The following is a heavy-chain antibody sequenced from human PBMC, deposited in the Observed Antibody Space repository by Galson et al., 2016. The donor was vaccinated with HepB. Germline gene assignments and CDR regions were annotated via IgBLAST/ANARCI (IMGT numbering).Heavy chain of an antibody. J-gene: IGHJ4*02. Sequence: SLRLSCAASGLTFSTYAMSWVRQAPGKGLEWVSAICGSGESTYYADSVKGRFTASRDNSKNTLYLQMNSLRAEDTAVYYCAKDRTYGSGCYLDYFESWGPGTLVTVSS. CDR2: ICGSGEST. CDR1: GLTFSTYA. CDR3: AKDRTYGSGCYLDYFES. V-gene: IGHV3-23*01. D-gene: IGHD6-19*01.